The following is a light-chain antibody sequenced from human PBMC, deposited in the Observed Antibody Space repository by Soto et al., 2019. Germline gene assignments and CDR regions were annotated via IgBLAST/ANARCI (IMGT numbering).Light chain of an antibody. CDR3: QQYDNLLT. Sequence: DIQMTKSPSSLSASVGDRVTITCQASQDISNYLNWYQQKPGKAPKLLIYDASNLETGVPSRFSGNGSGTDFTFTISSLQPEDIATYYCQQYDNLLTFGPGTKVDIK. V-gene: IGKV1-33*01. CDR1: QDISNY. CDR2: DAS. J-gene: IGKJ3*01.